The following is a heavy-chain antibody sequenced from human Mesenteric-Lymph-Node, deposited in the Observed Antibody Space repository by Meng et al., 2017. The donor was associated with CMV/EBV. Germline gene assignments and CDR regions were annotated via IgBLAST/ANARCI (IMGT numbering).Heavy chain of an antibody. CDR1: GFTFSSYA. J-gene: IGHJ4*02. CDR3: ARDDVRLILGY. D-gene: IGHD2-15*01. CDR2: MYSDDTA. Sequence: GESLKISCAASGFTFSSYAMHWVRQAPGKGLEWVSLMYSDDTAYYADSVKGRFTISRDNSKNTLYLQMNSLRPEDTAIYYCARDDVRLILGYWGQGTLVTVSS. V-gene: IGHV3-66*02.